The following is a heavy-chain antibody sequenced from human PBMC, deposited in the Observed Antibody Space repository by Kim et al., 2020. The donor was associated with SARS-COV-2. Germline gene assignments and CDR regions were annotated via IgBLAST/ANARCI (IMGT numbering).Heavy chain of an antibody. CDR2: ISEFSTTT. J-gene: IGHJ3*02. CDR3: GRENYWAYDI. D-gene: IGHD1-7*01. V-gene: IGHV3-48*04. CDR1: GFTLSLYS. Sequence: GGSLRLSCATSGFTLSLYSMNWVRQAPGKGLEWVSHISEFSTTTNYADSMKGRFTISRDNPKNSLYLQMNGLRAEDTAVYYCGRENYWAYDIWGQGTMVTVAS.